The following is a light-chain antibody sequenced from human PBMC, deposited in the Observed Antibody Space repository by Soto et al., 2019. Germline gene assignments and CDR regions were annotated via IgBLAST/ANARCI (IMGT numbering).Light chain of an antibody. J-gene: IGKJ4*01. CDR3: QQDNSFPPT. V-gene: IGKV1-27*01. Sequence: GDRVPIPGRASQYISNFLGWYQQRPGKVPNLLIYAASTLQSGVPSRFSGSGSGTDFTLTISSLQPEDFATYYCQQDNSFPPTFGGGTKVDI. CDR1: QYISNF. CDR2: AAS.